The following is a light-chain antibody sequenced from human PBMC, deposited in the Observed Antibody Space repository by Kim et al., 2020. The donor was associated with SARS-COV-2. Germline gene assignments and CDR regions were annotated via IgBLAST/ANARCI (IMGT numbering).Light chain of an antibody. J-gene: IGLJ1*01. CDR2: DVS. CDR3: FSYTSTNTPYI. V-gene: IGLV2-14*03. Sequence: QSITISCTGTSSDGGSYIYVSWYQQRPGKAPKLMIHDVSNRPSGVSNRFSGSKSGNTASLTISGLQAEDEADYYCFSYTSTNTPYIFGTGTKVTVL. CDR1: SSDGGSYIY.